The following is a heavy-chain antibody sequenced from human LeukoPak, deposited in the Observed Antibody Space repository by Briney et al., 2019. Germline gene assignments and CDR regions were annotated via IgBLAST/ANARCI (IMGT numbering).Heavy chain of an antibody. CDR2: INSDGSST. J-gene: IGHJ4*02. CDR1: GFTFSSYW. CDR3: ARDGIGYYYGSGSYPDY. Sequence: GGSLRLSCAASGFTFSSYWMHWVRHAPGKGLVWVTRINSDGSSTSYADSVKGRFTISRDNAKNTLYLQMHSLRAEDTAVYYCARDGIGYYYGSGSYPDYWGQGTLVTVSS. D-gene: IGHD3-10*01. V-gene: IGHV3-74*01.